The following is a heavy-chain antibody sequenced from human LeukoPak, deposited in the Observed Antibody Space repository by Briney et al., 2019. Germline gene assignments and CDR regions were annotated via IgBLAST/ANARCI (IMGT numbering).Heavy chain of an antibody. CDR1: GYTFTDYI. V-gene: IGHV1-69-2*01. CDR3: ATGAGRLLHY. Sequence: VKVSCKASGYTFTDYIMHWVQQAPGKGLEWMGRVDPEDSKTIYAEKFQGRVTITADTSTDTVSMELHTLRSEDTAVYYCATGAGRLLHYWGQGTLVTVSS. CDR2: VDPEDSKT. J-gene: IGHJ4*02. D-gene: IGHD2/OR15-2a*01.